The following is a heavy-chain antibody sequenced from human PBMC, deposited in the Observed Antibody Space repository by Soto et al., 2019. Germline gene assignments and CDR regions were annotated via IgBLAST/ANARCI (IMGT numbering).Heavy chain of an antibody. V-gene: IGHV3-48*02. J-gene: IGHJ5*02. Sequence: EVQLVDSGGDLVQPGGSLRLSCAASGFTFSSYSMNWVRQAPGKGLEWVSYISTSSSTIYYADSVRGRFTISRDNAKNALYLQMDSLRDEDTAGYYCARDSETYSNWCAPWGQGTLVTVSS. D-gene: IGHD1-26*01. CDR3: ARDSETYSNWCAP. CDR2: ISTSSSTI. CDR1: GFTFSSYS.